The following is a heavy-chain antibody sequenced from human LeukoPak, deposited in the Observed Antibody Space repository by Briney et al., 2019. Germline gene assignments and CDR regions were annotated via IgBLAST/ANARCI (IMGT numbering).Heavy chain of an antibody. CDR3: ARWSFGISTGYPIDY. CDR1: GGSISTSNYY. J-gene: IGHJ4*02. V-gene: IGHV4-39*01. CDR2: IYYSGST. Sequence: SETLSLTCTVSGGSISTSNYYWGWIRQPPGKGLEWIGSIYYSGSTYYNPSLKSRVTISVDTSKNQFSLKLSSVTAADTAVYYCARWSFGISTGYPIDYWGQGTLVTVSS. D-gene: IGHD3-9*01.